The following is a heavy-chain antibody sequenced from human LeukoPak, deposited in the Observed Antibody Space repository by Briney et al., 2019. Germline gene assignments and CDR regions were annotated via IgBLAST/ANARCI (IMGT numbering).Heavy chain of an antibody. V-gene: IGHV3-30*04. D-gene: IGHD5-12*01. Sequence: QPGRSLRLSCAASGFTFSNYAMHWVRQAPGKGLEWVAVISYDGSNKYYADSVKGRFTISRDTSKNTLYLQMNSLRAEDTAVYYCARDPRGYSGYDLDYWGQGTLVTVSS. CDR3: ARDPRGYSGYDLDY. J-gene: IGHJ4*02. CDR2: ISYDGSNK. CDR1: GFTFSNYA.